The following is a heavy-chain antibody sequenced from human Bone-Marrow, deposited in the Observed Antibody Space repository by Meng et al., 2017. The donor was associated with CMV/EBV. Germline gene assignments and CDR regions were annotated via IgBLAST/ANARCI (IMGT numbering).Heavy chain of an antibody. V-gene: IGHV1-2*02. J-gene: IGHJ6*02. CDR3: ARGTIKFTIFGVVKGYGMDV. CDR2: INPNSGGT. CDR1: GYTFTGYY. D-gene: IGHD3-3*01. Sequence: ASVKVSCKASGYTFTGYYMHWVRQAPGQGLEWMGWINPNSGGTNYAQKFQGRVTMTRDTSISTAYMELSSLRSEDTAVYYCARGTIKFTIFGVVKGYGMDVWGQGTTVTVSS.